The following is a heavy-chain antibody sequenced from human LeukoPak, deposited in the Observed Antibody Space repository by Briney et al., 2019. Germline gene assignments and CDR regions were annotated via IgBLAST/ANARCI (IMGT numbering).Heavy chain of an antibody. Sequence: GASVKVSCKASGYTFTSYDINWVRQATGQGLEWVGWMNPNSGNTGYAQKFQGRVTMTRNTSISTAYMELSSLRSEDTAVYYRAKAQFDYSSGWYGENFDYWGQGTLVTVSS. J-gene: IGHJ4*02. CDR2: MNPNSGNT. CDR1: GYTFTSYD. D-gene: IGHD6-19*01. V-gene: IGHV1-8*01. CDR3: AKAQFDYSSGWYGENFDY.